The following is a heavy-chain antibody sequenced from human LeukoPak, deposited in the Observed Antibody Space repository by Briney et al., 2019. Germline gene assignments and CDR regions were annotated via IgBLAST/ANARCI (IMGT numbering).Heavy chain of an antibody. CDR1: GFNFSDYG. J-gene: IGHJ5*02. CDR3: ARDPSGLAVRGWFGP. CDR2: IWYDGSYT. V-gene: IGHV3-33*01. Sequence: PGGSLRLSCTTSGFNFSDYGMYWVRQSPGKGLEWVAVIWYDGSYTYYSNAVKGRFTISRDISKNTLYLQMNSLRVEDTALYHCARDPSGLAVRGWFGPWGPGTLVTVSS. D-gene: IGHD3-10*01.